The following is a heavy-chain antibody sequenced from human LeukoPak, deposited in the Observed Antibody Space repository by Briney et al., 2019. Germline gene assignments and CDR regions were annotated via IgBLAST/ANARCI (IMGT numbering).Heavy chain of an antibody. V-gene: IGHV3-7*01. J-gene: IGHJ5*01. CDR3: ARDGGGYDS. CDR2: IKEDGSRD. Sequence: GGSLRLSCAASGFTFSSYAMSWVRQTPEKGLEWVANIKEDGSRDYYVDSVKGRFTISRDNAKNLLYLQMKSLRAEDTAIYYCARDGGGYDSWGQGTLVTVSS. CDR1: GFTFSSYA. D-gene: IGHD5-24*01.